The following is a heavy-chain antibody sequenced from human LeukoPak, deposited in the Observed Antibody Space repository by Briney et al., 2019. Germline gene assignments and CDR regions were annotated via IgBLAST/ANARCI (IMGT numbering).Heavy chain of an antibody. CDR3: ARKGYYDSSGYRDY. CDR1: GFTFSSYS. D-gene: IGHD3-22*01. Sequence: GGALRLSCTASGFTFSSYSMNWVHQAPGKGLEWVTSISSSSSYIYYADSVKGRFTISRDNAKNSLYLQMNSLRAEDTAVYYCARKGYYDSSGYRDYWGQGTLVTVSS. V-gene: IGHV3-21*01. CDR2: ISSSSSYI. J-gene: IGHJ4*02.